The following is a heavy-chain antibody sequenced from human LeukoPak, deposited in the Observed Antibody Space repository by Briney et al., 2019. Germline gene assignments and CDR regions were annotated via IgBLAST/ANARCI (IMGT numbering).Heavy chain of an antibody. CDR2: IIPIHGIA. Sequence: SVKVSCKASGGTFSSYAISWVRQAPGQGLDWMGRIIPIHGIANYAEKFQGRVTLTADKSTSTAYMELSSLRSEDTGVYYCAVAQLTSYGMDVWGQGTTVTVSS. D-gene: IGHD1-1*01. J-gene: IGHJ6*02. CDR1: GGTFSSYA. V-gene: IGHV1-69*10. CDR3: AVAQLTSYGMDV.